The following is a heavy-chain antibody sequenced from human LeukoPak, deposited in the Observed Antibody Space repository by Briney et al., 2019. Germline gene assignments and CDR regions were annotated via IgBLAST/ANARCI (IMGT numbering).Heavy chain of an antibody. CDR1: GFTFSSNY. J-gene: IGHJ4*02. Sequence: GGSLRLSCAASGFTFSSNYMSWVRQAPGKGLEWVSVIYSGGSTYYADSVKGRFTISRDNSKNTLYLQMNSLRAEDTAVYYCARGGYSGYDALFDYWGQGTLVTVSS. CDR3: ARGGYSGYDALFDY. V-gene: IGHV3-53*01. D-gene: IGHD5-12*01. CDR2: IYSGGST.